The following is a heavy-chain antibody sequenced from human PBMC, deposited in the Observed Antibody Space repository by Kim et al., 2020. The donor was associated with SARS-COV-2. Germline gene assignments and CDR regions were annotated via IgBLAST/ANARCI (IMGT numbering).Heavy chain of an antibody. CDR3: ARGRVAGTWFDI. CDR1: GFTFSSYA. Sequence: GGSLRLSCAASGFTFSSYAMHWVRQAPGKGLEWVAVISYDGSNKYYVDSVKGRFTISRDNSKNTLYLQMNSLRAEDTAVYYCARGRVAGTWFDIWGQGTMVTVSS. D-gene: IGHD6-19*01. CDR2: ISYDGSNK. V-gene: IGHV3-30*04. J-gene: IGHJ3*02.